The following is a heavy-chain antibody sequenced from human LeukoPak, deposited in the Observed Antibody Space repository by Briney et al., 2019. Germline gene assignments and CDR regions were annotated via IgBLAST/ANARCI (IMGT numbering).Heavy chain of an antibody. J-gene: IGHJ4*02. CDR2: LSASGGGT. D-gene: IGHD3-22*01. Sequence: GGSLRLSCAVSGITLSNYGMAWVRQAPGKGLEWVASLSASGGGTSYADSVRGRFTISRDNPKNTLYLQMNSLRAEDTAVYFCAKRGVVIRVILVGFHKEAYYFDSWGQGALVTVSS. CDR3: AKRGVVIRVILVGFHKEAYYFDS. V-gene: IGHV3-23*01. CDR1: GITLSNYG.